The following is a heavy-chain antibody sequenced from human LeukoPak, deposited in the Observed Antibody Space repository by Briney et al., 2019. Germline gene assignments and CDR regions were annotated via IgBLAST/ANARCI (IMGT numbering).Heavy chain of an antibody. CDR2: INSDGSTT. Sequence: GGSLRLSCAASGFTFSSYWMHWVRQAPGKGLVWVSRINSDGSTTSYADSVKGRFTISRDNAKNTLYLQMNSLRAEDSAMYFCARDYYYYYLGVWGEGTTVTASS. CDR3: ARDYYYYYLGV. CDR1: GFTFSSYW. V-gene: IGHV3-74*01. J-gene: IGHJ6*03.